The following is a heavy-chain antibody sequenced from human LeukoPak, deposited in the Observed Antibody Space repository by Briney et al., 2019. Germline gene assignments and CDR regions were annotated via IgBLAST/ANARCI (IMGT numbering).Heavy chain of an antibody. J-gene: IGHJ4*02. CDR3: ARGFRRGPWYSYGLYFDY. Sequence: KPSETPSLTCAVYGGSFSGYYWSWIRQPPGKGLEWIGEINHSGSTNYNPSLKSRVTISVDTSKNQFSLKLSSVTAADTAVYYCARGFRRGPWYSYGLYFDYWGQGTLVTVSS. CDR1: GGSFSGYY. V-gene: IGHV4-34*01. D-gene: IGHD5-18*01. CDR2: INHSGST.